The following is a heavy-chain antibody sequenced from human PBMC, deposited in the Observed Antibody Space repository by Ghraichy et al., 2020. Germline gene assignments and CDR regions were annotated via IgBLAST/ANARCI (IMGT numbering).Heavy chain of an antibody. V-gene: IGHV3-21*01. CDR1: GFTFSSYS. J-gene: IGHJ6*02. CDR2: ISSSSSYI. CDR3: ARALYDSSGYYLNGMDV. D-gene: IGHD3-22*01. Sequence: GGSLRLSCAASGFTFSSYSMNWVRQAPGKGLEWVSSISSSSSYIYYADSVKGRFTISRDNAKNSLYLQMNSLRAEDTAVYYCARALYDSSGYYLNGMDVWGQGTTVTVSS.